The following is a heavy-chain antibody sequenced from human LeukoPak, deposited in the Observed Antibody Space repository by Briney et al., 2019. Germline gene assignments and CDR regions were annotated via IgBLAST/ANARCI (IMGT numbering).Heavy chain of an antibody. CDR3: ARDQGRGYSYREYAFDI. J-gene: IGHJ3*02. V-gene: IGHV1-3*01. Sequence: ASVKVSCKASGYTFTSYAMHWVRQAPGQRLEWMGWINAGNGNTKYSQKFQGRVTITRDTSASTAYMELSSLRSEDTAVYYCARDQGRGYSYREYAFDIWGQGTVVTVSS. D-gene: IGHD5-18*01. CDR2: INAGNGNT. CDR1: GYTFTSYA.